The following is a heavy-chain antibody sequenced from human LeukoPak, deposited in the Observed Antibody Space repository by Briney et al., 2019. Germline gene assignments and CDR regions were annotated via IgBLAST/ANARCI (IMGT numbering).Heavy chain of an antibody. CDR3: ARDSPGYGAYDLG. D-gene: IGHD5-12*01. Sequence: SGGSLRLSCAASGFTFSSYWMSWGRQAPGKGLEWVANIKEDGSAKYSVDSVKGRFTISRDNAKNTLYLQMNSLRAEDTAVYYCARDSPGYGAYDLGWGQGTLVTVSS. J-gene: IGHJ4*02. CDR1: GFTFSSYW. CDR2: IKEDGSAK. V-gene: IGHV3-7*04.